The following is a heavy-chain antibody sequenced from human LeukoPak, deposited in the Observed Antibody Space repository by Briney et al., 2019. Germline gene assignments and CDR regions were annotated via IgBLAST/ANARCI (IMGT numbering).Heavy chain of an antibody. J-gene: IGHJ4*01. Sequence: PSETLSLTCSVLGASVYSGDYYWAWIRQPPGKSLEYIGSIYYSGVTYDNPSLTGRFTLSVDRSKNQFSLNLASAPAADTAVYYCARRGVYGSENYFEYWGQGVLVIVSS. V-gene: IGHV4-39*01. CDR1: GASVYSGDYY. D-gene: IGHD3-10*01. CDR3: ARRGVYGSENYFEY. CDR2: IYYSGVT.